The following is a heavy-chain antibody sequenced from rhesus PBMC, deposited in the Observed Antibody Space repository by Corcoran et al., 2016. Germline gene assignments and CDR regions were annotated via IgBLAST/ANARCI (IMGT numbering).Heavy chain of an antibody. D-gene: IGHD1-20*01. CDR3: ARRGTAVSDRFDV. Sequence: QVQLQESGPGLVKPSETLSLTCAVSGGSISGGYDWSWIRQPPGKGLEWIGYISGSSGSTNYNPSLKNRVTISKDTSKNQFSLKLSSVTAADTAVYYCARRGTAVSDRFDVWGPGVLVTVSS. CDR1: GGSISGGYD. V-gene: IGHV4-76*01. CDR2: ISGSSGST. J-gene: IGHJ5-1*01.